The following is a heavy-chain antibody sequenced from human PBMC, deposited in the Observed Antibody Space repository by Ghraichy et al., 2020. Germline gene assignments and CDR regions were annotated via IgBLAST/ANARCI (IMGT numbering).Heavy chain of an antibody. Sequence: SETLSLTCAVYGGSFSGYYWSWIRQPPGKGLEWIGEINHSGSTNYNPSLKSRVTISVDTSKNQFSLKLSSVTAADTAVYNCARNIVATPLPLSGMDVWGKGTTVTVSS. CDR3: ARNIVATPLPLSGMDV. V-gene: IGHV4-34*01. CDR1: GGSFSGYY. CDR2: INHSGST. D-gene: IGHD5-12*01. J-gene: IGHJ6*04.